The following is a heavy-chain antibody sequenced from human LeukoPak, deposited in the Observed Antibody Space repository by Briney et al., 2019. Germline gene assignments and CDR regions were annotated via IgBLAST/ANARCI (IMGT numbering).Heavy chain of an antibody. CDR2: ISGSHNYM. J-gene: IGHJ6*03. Sequence: GGSLRLSCAASGFTFSSYAMSWVRQAPGKGLEWVSSISGSHNYMYYADSVKGRFTISRDNAKNSLYLQMNSLRAEDTALYYCAAPTGYYFYMDVWGKGTTVTVSS. CDR3: AAPTGYYFYMDV. CDR1: GFTFSSYA. V-gene: IGHV3-21*01.